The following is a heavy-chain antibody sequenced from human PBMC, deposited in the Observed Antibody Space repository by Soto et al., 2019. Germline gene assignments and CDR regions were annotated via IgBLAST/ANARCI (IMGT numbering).Heavy chain of an antibody. CDR3: AQDAGSFYSDGMDV. Sequence: EVQLVESGGGWVQPGGSLRLSCAASGFTFSSYNMNWVRQAPGKGLEWIADISKSSTTINYADSVKGCFTISRDNAQNSLYLQMNSLRDEDTAGYYCAQDAGSFYSDGMDVWGQGTTVTVSS. CDR1: GFTFSSYN. V-gene: IGHV3-48*02. D-gene: IGHD3-10*01. J-gene: IGHJ6*02. CDR2: ISKSSTTI.